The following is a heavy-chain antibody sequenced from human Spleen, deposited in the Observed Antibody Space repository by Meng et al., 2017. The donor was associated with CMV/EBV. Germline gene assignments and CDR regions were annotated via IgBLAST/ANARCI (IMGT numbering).Heavy chain of an antibody. Sequence: AATGFMFSDHYIGSGRQHPRKGLEWVGRSRNKASTYTTEYAASVRGRFTISRDESKNSLYLQMNSLKTEDTAVFYCVRGYNSFDSWGQGTLVTVSS. CDR3: VRGYNSFDS. CDR2: SRNKASTYTT. CDR1: GFMFSDHY. J-gene: IGHJ4*02. V-gene: IGHV3-72*01. D-gene: IGHD1-1*01.